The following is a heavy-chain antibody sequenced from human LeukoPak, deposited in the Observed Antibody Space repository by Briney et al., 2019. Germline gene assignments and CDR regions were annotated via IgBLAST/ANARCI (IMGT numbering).Heavy chain of an antibody. CDR3: ARDSYGDYVSFDY. J-gene: IGHJ4*02. CDR1: GLTFTGYY. D-gene: IGHD4-17*01. V-gene: IGHV1-2*02. Sequence: EASVKVSCKASGLTFTGYYMHWVRQVPGQGLEWMGWINPNSGGTGYAQKFQGRVTMTRDTSISTAYMELSRLRSDDAAVFYCARDSYGDYVSFDYWGQGTLVTVSS. CDR2: INPNSGGT.